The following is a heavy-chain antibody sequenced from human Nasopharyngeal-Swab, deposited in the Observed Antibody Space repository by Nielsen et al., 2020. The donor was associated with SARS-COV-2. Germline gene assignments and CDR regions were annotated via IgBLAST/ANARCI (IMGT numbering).Heavy chain of an antibody. CDR3: ARRVVSPEFYFDY. V-gene: IGHV4-39*01. CDR2: IDDSGTT. D-gene: IGHD2-2*01. Sequence: PGKGLEWIGNIDDSGTTFYSPSLKIRVTLSVDTSQNQFSLNLISVTAADTAVYYCARRVVSPEFYFDYWGQGALVTVSS. J-gene: IGHJ4*02.